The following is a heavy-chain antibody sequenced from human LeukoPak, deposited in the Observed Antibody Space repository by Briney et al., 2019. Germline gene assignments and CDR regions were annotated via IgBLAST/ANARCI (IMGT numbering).Heavy chain of an antibody. V-gene: IGHV3-7*03. Sequence: PGGSLRLSCAASGFTFSSYWMSWVRQAPGRGLEWVANIKQDGSEKYYVDSVKGRFTIFRDNAKNSLYLQMNSLRAEDTAVYYCARDHLYYVWGSPHIYYFDYWGQGTLVTVSS. CDR1: GFTFSSYW. CDR3: ARDHLYYVWGSPHIYYFDY. CDR2: IKQDGSEK. J-gene: IGHJ4*02. D-gene: IGHD3-16*01.